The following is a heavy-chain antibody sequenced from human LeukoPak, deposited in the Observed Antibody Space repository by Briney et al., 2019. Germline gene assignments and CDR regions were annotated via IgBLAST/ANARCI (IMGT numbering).Heavy chain of an antibody. J-gene: IGHJ4*02. V-gene: IGHV4-4*07. D-gene: IGHD6-13*01. CDR2: IYTSGST. CDR3: ARGEGYIPWGYFDY. CDR1: GGSISSYY. Sequence: SETLSLTCTVSGGSISSYYWSWIRQPAGKGLEWIGRIYTSGSTNYNPSLKSRVTISVDTSKNQFSLKLSSVTAADTAVYYCARGEGYIPWGYFDYWGQGTLVTVSS.